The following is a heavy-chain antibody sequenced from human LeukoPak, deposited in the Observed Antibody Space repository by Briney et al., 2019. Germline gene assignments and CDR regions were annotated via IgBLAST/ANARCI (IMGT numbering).Heavy chain of an antibody. V-gene: IGHV3-74*01. D-gene: IGHD6-19*01. CDR1: GFTFSNYW. Sequence: QAGGSLRLSCAASGFTFSNYWMHWVRQAPGKGLVWVSRINSDGINTSYADSVKGRFTISRDNAKNTLYLQMNSLRAEDTAAYYCARDGNGEQWLIRTYYFDYWGQGTLVTVSS. CDR2: INSDGINT. J-gene: IGHJ4*02. CDR3: ARDGNGEQWLIRTYYFDY.